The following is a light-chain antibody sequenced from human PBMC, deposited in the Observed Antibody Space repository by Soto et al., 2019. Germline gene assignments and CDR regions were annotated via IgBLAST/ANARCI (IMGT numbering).Light chain of an antibody. V-gene: IGKV3-11*01. CDR1: QSISSF. CDR3: QKRSTWPLT. J-gene: IGKJ5*01. Sequence: EIVLTQSPATLSLSPGERATVSCRASQSISSFIAWYQQNPGQSPTLLIYDASNSATGIPARFSGIGSGTDFTLTMGSLEPEDFAVYYCQKRSTWPLTVGQGTRLDIK. CDR2: DAS.